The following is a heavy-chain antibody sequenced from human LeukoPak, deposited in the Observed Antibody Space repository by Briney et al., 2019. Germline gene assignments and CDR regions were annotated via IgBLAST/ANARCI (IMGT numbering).Heavy chain of an antibody. CDR1: GYTFTGYY. V-gene: IGHV1-2*02. CDR2: INPNSGGT. Sequence: ASVKVSCKASGYTFTGYYMHWMRQAPGQGLEWMGWINPNSGGTNYAQKFQGRVTMTRDTSISTAYMELSRLRSDDTAVYYCAREYCSSTSCAYGDFDYWGQGTLVTVSS. J-gene: IGHJ4*02. CDR3: AREYCSSTSCAYGDFDY. D-gene: IGHD2-2*01.